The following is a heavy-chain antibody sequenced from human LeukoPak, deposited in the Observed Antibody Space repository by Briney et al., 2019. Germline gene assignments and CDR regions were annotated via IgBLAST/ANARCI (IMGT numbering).Heavy chain of an antibody. Sequence: GSLRLSCAASGFTFSSYSMNWVRQPPGKGLEWIGSIYYSESTYYNPSLKSRVTISVDTSKNQFSLKLSSVTAADTALYYCARLPTVTTDYYYYYMDVWGKGTTVTVSS. D-gene: IGHD4-17*01. V-gene: IGHV4-38-2*01. CDR1: GFTFSSYS. CDR2: IYYSEST. J-gene: IGHJ6*03. CDR3: ARLPTVTTDYYYYYMDV.